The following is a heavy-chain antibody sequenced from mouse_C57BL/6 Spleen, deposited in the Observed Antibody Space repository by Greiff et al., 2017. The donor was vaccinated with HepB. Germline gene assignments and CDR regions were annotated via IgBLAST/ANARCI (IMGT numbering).Heavy chain of an antibody. CDR3: ARDYSNYVDAMDY. Sequence: EVNVVESGGGLVKPGGSLKLSCAASGFTFSSYAMSWVRQTPEKRLEWVATISDGGSYTYYPDNVKGRFTISRDNAKNNLYLQMSHLKSEDTAMYYCARDYSNYVDAMDYWGQGTSVTVSS. V-gene: IGHV5-4*01. CDR2: ISDGGSYT. CDR1: GFTFSSYA. J-gene: IGHJ4*01. D-gene: IGHD2-5*01.